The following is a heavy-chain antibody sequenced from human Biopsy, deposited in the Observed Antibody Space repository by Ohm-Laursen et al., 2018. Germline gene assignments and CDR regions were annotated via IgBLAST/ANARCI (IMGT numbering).Heavy chain of an antibody. CDR1: GFNLSAFA. D-gene: IGHD5-12*01. CDR3: TRSAGYGYDY. Sequence: SLRLSCAAAGFNLSAFALYWVRQASGRGLEWVGRIKKKSNNDATAYAESMKGRFSIFRDDSKSTSFLQMNGLKIEDTAVYFCTRSAGYGYDYWGQGILVTVSS. J-gene: IGHJ4*02. V-gene: IGHV3-73*01. CDR2: IKKKSNNDAT.